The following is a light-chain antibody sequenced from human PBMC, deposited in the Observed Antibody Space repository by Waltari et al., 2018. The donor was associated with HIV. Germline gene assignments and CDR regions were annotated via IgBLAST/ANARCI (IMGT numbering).Light chain of an antibody. Sequence: DIQMTQSPSSLSASVGDRVTITCQASQDISTYLNWYQQKPAKAPKLLIYDASNLETGVPSRFSGSGSGTDFTFTISSLQPEDIATYYCQQYDNLLGDTFGQGTKLEIK. CDR1: QDISTY. CDR3: QQYDNLLGDT. CDR2: DAS. J-gene: IGKJ2*01. V-gene: IGKV1-33*01.